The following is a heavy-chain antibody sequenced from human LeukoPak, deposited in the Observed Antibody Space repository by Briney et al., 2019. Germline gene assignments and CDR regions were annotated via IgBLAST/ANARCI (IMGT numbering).Heavy chain of an antibody. D-gene: IGHD3-16*02. CDR1: GGSISSSSYY. CDR2: IYYSGSI. Sequence: PSETLSLTCTVSGGSISSSSYYWGWIRQPPGKGLEWIGSIYYSGSIYYNPSLKSRVTISVDTSKNQFSLKLSSVTAADTAVYYCARESIMITFGGVIVTPVDYWGQGTLVTVSS. J-gene: IGHJ4*02. CDR3: ARESIMITFGGVIVTPVDY. V-gene: IGHV4-39*01.